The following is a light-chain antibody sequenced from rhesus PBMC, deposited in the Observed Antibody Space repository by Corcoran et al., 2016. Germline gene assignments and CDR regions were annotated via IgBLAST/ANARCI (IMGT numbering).Light chain of an antibody. CDR1: QGINKE. Sequence: DIQMTQSPSSLSASVGDRVTATCRASQGINKELSWYHQKRGKAPTLLTYAAASLQTGVSSRFSGTGSWTDYTPSINSLQPEDVATYYCLQDYTTPYSFGQGTKVEIK. J-gene: IGKJ2*01. CDR3: LQDYTTPYS. V-gene: IGKV1-94*01. CDR2: AAA.